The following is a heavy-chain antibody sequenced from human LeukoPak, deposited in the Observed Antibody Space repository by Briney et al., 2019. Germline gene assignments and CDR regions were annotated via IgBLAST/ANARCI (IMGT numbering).Heavy chain of an antibody. J-gene: IGHJ4*02. CDR1: GFTFSSYS. CDR2: ISSSSSYI. D-gene: IGHD1-20*01. Sequence: GGSLRLSCAASGFTFSSYSMNWVRQAPGKGLEWVSSISSSSSYIYYADSVKGRFTISRDNAKNSLYLQMNSLRAEDTAVYYCARANNWNDAYFDSWGQGTLVTVSS. CDR3: ARANNWNDAYFDS. V-gene: IGHV3-21*04.